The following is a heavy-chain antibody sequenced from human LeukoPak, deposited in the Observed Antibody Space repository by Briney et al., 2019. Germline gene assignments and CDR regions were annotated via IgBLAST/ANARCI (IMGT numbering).Heavy chain of an antibody. CDR1: GGTFSSYA. CDR3: ARDSRAALRFEYFQH. J-gene: IGHJ1*01. D-gene: IGHD6-6*01. Sequence: SVKVSCKASGGTFSSYAISWVRQAPGQGLEWMGGIIPIFGTANYAQKFQGRVTITADESTSTAYMELSSLRSEDTAVYYCARDSRAALRFEYFQHWGQGTLVTVSS. CDR2: IIPIFGTA. V-gene: IGHV1-69*01.